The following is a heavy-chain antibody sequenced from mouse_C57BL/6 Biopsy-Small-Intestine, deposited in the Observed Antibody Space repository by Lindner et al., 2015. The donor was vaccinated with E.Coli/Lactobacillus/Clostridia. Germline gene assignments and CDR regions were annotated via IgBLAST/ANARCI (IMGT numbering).Heavy chain of an antibody. CDR2: INPSGGGA. V-gene: IGHV1-53*01. CDR1: GYTFTTSH. Sequence: SVKVSCKASGYTFTTSHIHWVRQAPGQGLEWMGVINPSGGGASFPQKFQGRLTLTTDTSSSTVYMELSSLRSEDTAVYYCARESGYYDNDSPPDYWGQGTLVTVSS. CDR3: ARESGYYDNDSPPDY. J-gene: IGHJ4*01. D-gene: IGHD2-4*01.